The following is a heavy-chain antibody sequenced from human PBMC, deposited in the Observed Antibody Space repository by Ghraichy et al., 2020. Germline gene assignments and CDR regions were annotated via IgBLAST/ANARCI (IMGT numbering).Heavy chain of an antibody. Sequence: LSLTCAASGFTFSSYAMNWVRQAPGKGLEWVAHIGTSSSIVKYADPVRGRFTISRDNAKNSLYLQMDNLRDEDTAVYYCARAYTDYCYYWGQGVLVTVSA. D-gene: IGHD2-2*02. CDR2: IGTSSSIV. CDR1: GFTFSSYA. CDR3: ARAYTDYCYY. J-gene: IGHJ4*02. V-gene: IGHV3-48*02.